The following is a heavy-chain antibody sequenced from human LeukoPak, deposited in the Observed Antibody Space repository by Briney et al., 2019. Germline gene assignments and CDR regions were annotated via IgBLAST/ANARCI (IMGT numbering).Heavy chain of an antibody. CDR1: GYTFTGYY. V-gene: IGHV1-2*02. CDR3: ARLHGYEIDY. Sequence: ASVKVSCKASGYTFTGYYMHWVRQAPGQGLEWMGWINPNSGGTNYAQKFQGRVTMTRDTSISTAYMELSSLRSEDTAVYYCARLHGYEIDYWGQGTLATVSS. D-gene: IGHD2-2*03. J-gene: IGHJ4*02. CDR2: INPNSGGT.